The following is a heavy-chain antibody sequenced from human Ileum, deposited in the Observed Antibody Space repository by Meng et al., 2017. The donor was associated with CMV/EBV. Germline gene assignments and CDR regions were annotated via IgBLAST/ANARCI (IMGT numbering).Heavy chain of an antibody. D-gene: IGHD1-14*01. CDR2: IDRRSGTI. Sequence: GESLKISCAASGFTFSNYAMNWLRQAPGKGLEWVSAIDRRSGTIYYADSVKGRFTISRDNSKNTLYLQMNSLRVEDTAVYYCAKPLVIEPFKDRWFDPWGQGTLVTVSS. V-gene: IGHV3-23*01. CDR1: GFTFSNYA. J-gene: IGHJ5*02. CDR3: AKPLVIEPFKDRWFDP.